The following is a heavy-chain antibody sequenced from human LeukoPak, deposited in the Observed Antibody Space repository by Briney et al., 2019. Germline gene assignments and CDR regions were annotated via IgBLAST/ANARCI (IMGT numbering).Heavy chain of an antibody. J-gene: IGHJ4*02. Sequence: PGRSLRLSCAASGFTFSSYGMHWVRQAPGKGLEWVAVISYDGSNKYYTDSVKGRFTISRDNSKNTLYLQMNSLRAEDTAVYYCATIYGDYVWAFDYWGQGTLVTVSS. CDR1: GFTFSSYG. CDR2: ISYDGSNK. V-gene: IGHV3-30*03. CDR3: ATIYGDYVWAFDY. D-gene: IGHD4-17*01.